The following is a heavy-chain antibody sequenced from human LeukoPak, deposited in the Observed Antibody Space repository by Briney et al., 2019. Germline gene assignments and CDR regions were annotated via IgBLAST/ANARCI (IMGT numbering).Heavy chain of an antibody. J-gene: IGHJ6*02. V-gene: IGHV3-48*01. D-gene: IGHD3-16*01. CDR1: GFTFSSYS. CDR3: ARAGGMVSAGMDV. Sequence: GGSLRLSCAASGFTFSSYSMNWVRQAPGKGLEWVSYISSSSSTIYYADSVKGRFTISRDNAKNSLYLQMNSLRAEDTAVYYCARAGGMVSAGMDVWGQGTTVTVSS. CDR2: ISSSSSTI.